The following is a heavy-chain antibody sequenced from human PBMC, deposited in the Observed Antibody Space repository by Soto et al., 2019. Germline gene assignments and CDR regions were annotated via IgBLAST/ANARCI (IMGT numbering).Heavy chain of an antibody. V-gene: IGHV1-46*01. CDR3: ARELAGGVVIDHYLLDY. J-gene: IGHJ4*02. D-gene: IGHD3-3*01. CDR2: INPSGGGST. Sequence: QVQLVQSGAEVKKPGASVKVSCKASGYTFTSYYMHWVRQAPGQGLEWMGIINPSGGGSTSYAQKFQGRVTMTRDTSTSTVYMELSSLRSEDTAVYYCARELAGGVVIDHYLLDYWGQGTLVTVSS. CDR1: GYTFTSYY.